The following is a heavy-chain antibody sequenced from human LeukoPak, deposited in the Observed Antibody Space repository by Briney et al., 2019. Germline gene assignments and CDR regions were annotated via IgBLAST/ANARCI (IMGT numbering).Heavy chain of an antibody. CDR3: ARLITAFQAFDS. CDR1: GGSISSSSYF. Sequence: SETLSLTCTVSGGSISSSSYFWAWIRQPPGKGLEWIGSIYYSGSTYYNPSLNSRVTISVDTSKNQFSLSLSSVTAADTAVYYCARLITAFQAFDSWGQGTLVTVSS. CDR2: IYYSGST. J-gene: IGHJ4*02. V-gene: IGHV4-39*01. D-gene: IGHD3-16*01.